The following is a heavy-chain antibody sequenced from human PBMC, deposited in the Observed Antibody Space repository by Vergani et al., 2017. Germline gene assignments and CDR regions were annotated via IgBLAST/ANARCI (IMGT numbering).Heavy chain of an antibody. Sequence: QVQLQESGPGLVRPSETLSLTCTVSGGPLSGYYWNWIRPTPGAGLEWIGYVEDSGYFNYNPSLKTRVSMSSDTSNNQFSLMLSSVTVADTAVYYCARSIVSRNPPDYFDNWGQGTLVTVSS. J-gene: IGHJ4*02. CDR2: VEDSGYF. V-gene: IGHV4-59*13. D-gene: IGHD1-14*01. CDR1: GGPLSGYY. CDR3: ARSIVSRNPPDYFDN.